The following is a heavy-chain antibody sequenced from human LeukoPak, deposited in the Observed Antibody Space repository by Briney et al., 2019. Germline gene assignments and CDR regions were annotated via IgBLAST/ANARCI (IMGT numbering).Heavy chain of an antibody. V-gene: IGHV3-21*01. Sequence: GGSLRLSCAASGFIFSSYNMNWVRQAPGKGLGWVSSISSSSTYIYYADSVKGRFTISRDNAKNSLYLQMNSLRAEDTAVYYCARSGGLYDFWSGYTNQYYFDYWGQRTLVTVSS. CDR1: GFIFSSYN. CDR2: ISSSSTYI. J-gene: IGHJ4*02. D-gene: IGHD3-3*01. CDR3: ARSGGLYDFWSGYTNQYYFDY.